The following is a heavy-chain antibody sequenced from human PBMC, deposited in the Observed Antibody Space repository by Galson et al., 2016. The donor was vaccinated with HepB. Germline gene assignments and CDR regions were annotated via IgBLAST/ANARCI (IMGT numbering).Heavy chain of an antibody. J-gene: IGHJ4*02. CDR1: GDSVSSANYY. V-gene: IGHV4-61*01. CDR2: IYYSGRT. D-gene: IGHD6-19*01. CDR3: ARDSITVPVAFDF. Sequence: ATLSLTCTVSGDSVSSANYYWGWIRQPPGKGLEWIGYIYYSGRTNYNPSLKSRVTISLDTSKNQFSLKLTSVTAADTALYYCARDSITVPVAFDFWGQGTLVTVSS.